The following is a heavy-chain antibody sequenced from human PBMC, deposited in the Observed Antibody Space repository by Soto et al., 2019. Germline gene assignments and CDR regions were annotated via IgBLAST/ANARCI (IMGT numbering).Heavy chain of an antibody. CDR1: VFTFSRYW. Sequence: GGSLRLSCAASVFTFSRYWMSWVRQAPGKGLEWVANIKQDGSEKYSVDSVTGRFTISRDNARNSMYLQMKSLRVEDTAVYYCVRTGDPSWFDPWGQGTLVTVSS. J-gene: IGHJ5*02. D-gene: IGHD2-21*02. CDR2: IKQDGSEK. V-gene: IGHV3-7*01. CDR3: VRTGDPSWFDP.